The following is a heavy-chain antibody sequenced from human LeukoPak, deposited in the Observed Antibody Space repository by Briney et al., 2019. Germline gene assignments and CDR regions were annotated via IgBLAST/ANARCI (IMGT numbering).Heavy chain of an antibody. J-gene: IGHJ5*02. CDR1: GFTFRSYA. CDR2: ISSSGSII. D-gene: IGHD3-3*01. CDR3: YLGVAATGLFDP. Sequence: GGSLRLSCAASGFTFRSYAFNWVRQAPGKGLEWVSYISSSGSIIYYAGTVKGRFTISRDNAKNSVYLQINSLRVEDTAYYYCYLGVAATGLFDPWGQGTLVTVSS. V-gene: IGHV3-48*03.